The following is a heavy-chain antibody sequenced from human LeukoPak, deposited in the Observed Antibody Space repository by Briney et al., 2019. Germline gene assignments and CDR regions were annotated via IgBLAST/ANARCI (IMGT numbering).Heavy chain of an antibody. CDR2: INPNSGGT. D-gene: IGHD3-3*01. J-gene: IGHJ4*02. CDR1: GYTFTSYY. Sequence: GASVKVSCKASGYTFTSYYMHWVRQATGQGLEWMGWINPNSGGTNYAQKFQGRVTMTRDTSISTAYMELSRLRSDDTAVYYCARDSTGVLRFLEWLGNLDYWGQGTLVTVSS. CDR3: ARDSTGVLRFLEWLGNLDY. V-gene: IGHV1-2*02.